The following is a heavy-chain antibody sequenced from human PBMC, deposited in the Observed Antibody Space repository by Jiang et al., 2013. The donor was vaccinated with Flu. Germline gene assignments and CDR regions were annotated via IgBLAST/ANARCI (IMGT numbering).Heavy chain of an antibody. CDR3: ARGGIAARPGTLSYGMDV. V-gene: IGHV1-18*01. CDR1: GYIFTMYG. J-gene: IGHJ6*02. Sequence: GAEVKKPGASVKVSCKASGYIFTMYGINWVRQAPGQGLEWMGWISAYTGNTNYAQKLQGRVTMTTDTSTTTAYMELRSLRSDDTVVYYCARGGIAARPGTLSYGMDVWSQGTTVTVSS. CDR2: ISAYTGNT. D-gene: IGHD6-6*01.